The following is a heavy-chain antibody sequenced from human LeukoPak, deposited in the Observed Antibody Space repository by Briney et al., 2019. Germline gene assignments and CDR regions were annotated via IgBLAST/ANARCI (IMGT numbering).Heavy chain of an antibody. J-gene: IGHJ4*02. Sequence: PGGSLRLSCAASGFTFTTYTIHWVRQAPGKGLEYVSAVVGNGGTTYYANSVKGRFIISRDNSKNTVYLQVGSLRAEDTAVYYCARERAFYYFGYWGQGTLVTVSS. CDR1: GFTFTTYT. V-gene: IGHV3-64*01. CDR2: VVGNGGTT. CDR3: ARERAFYYFGY.